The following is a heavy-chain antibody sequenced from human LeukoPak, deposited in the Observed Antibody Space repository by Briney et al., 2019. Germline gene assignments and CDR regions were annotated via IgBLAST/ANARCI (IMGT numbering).Heavy chain of an antibody. Sequence: PGGSLRLSCAASGFTVSSYAMSWVRQAPGKGLEWISTISGSGSSTDFADSVKGRFTISRDNSKNTLNLQMNNLRAEDTAIYYCAPDPNKWLRNYWGQGTLVTVSS. CDR3: APDPNKWLRNY. J-gene: IGHJ4*02. CDR1: GFTVSSYA. V-gene: IGHV3-23*01. CDR2: ISGSGSST. D-gene: IGHD5-12*01.